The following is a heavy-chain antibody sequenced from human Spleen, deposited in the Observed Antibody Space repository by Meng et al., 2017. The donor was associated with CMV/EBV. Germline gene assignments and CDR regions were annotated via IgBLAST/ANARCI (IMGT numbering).Heavy chain of an antibody. J-gene: IGHJ6*02. CDR1: GGSISSSSYF. D-gene: IGHD2-2*01. CDR3: ARVREDCSSTSCPLYYYYGMDV. CDR2: IYYRGSS. V-gene: IGHV4-39*07. Sequence: SETLSLTCTVSGGSISSSSYFWGWIRQPPGKGLEWIGSIYYRGSSYYNPSLRSRVTISVDTSKNQFSLKLSSVTAADTAVYYCARVREDCSSTSCPLYYYYGMDVWGQGTTVTVSS.